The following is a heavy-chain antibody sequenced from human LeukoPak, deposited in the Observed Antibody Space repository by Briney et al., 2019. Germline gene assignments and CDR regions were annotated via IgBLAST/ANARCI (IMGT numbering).Heavy chain of an antibody. Sequence: GESLKISCKGSGYSFTSYWIGWVRQMPGKGLEWMGIIYPGDSDTRYSPSFQGQVTISADKSISTAYLQWSSLKASDTAMHYCAGRSGYNLGRDWFDPWGQGTLVTVSS. CDR3: AGRSGYNLGRDWFDP. CDR1: GYSFTSYW. V-gene: IGHV5-51*01. D-gene: IGHD5-12*01. CDR2: IYPGDSDT. J-gene: IGHJ5*02.